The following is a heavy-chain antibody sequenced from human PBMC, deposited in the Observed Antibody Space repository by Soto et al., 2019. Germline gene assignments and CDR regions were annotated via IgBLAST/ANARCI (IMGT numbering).Heavy chain of an antibody. Sequence: LTCAVYGGSFSGYYWSWIRQPPGKGLEWIGEINHSGSTNYNPSLKSRVTISVDTSKNQFSLKLSSVTAADTAVYYCARGRNEIVVVDRYYYYMDVWGKGTTVTVSS. CDR3: ARGRNEIVVVDRYYYYMDV. D-gene: IGHD2-15*01. J-gene: IGHJ6*03. CDR1: GGSFSGYY. V-gene: IGHV4-34*01. CDR2: INHSGST.